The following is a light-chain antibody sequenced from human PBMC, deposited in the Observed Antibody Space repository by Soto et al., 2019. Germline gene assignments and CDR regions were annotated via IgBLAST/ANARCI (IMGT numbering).Light chain of an antibody. CDR2: GAS. J-gene: IGKJ1*01. CDR3: QQYNTWPPWT. CDR1: QSVSSN. V-gene: IGKV3-15*01. Sequence: EIVMTQSPAALSVSPGERATLSCRASQSVSSNLAWYQQKPGQAPRLLISGASTRATGIPARFSGSGSGTEFTLTISSLQSEDCAVYYCQQYNTWPPWTFGQGTKVEIK.